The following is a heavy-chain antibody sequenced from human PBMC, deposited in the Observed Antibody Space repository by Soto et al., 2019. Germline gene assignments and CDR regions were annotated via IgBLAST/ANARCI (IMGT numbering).Heavy chain of an antibody. CDR1: GFTFSNYA. J-gene: IGHJ4*02. CDR3: ARATVLVPAASD. D-gene: IGHD2-2*01. CDR2: ISYDGSNK. Sequence: QVQLVESGGGVVQPGRSLRLSCAASGFTFSNYAIHWVRQAPGKGLEWVALISYDGSNKYYADSVKGRFTISRDNSKNTLYLQMNNLRTEDTAVYYCARATVLVPAASDWGQGTLVTVSS. V-gene: IGHV3-30-3*01.